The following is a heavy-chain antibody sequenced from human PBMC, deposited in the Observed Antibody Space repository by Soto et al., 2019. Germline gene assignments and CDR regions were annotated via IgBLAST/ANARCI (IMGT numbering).Heavy chain of an antibody. CDR3: ASQPHIVVVTATLYYYYGMDV. CDR2: IIPIFGTA. D-gene: IGHD2-21*02. CDR1: GGTFSSYA. V-gene: IGHV1-69*01. Sequence: QVQLVQSGAEVKKPGSSVKVSCKASGGTFSSYAISWVRQAPGQGLEWMGGIIPIFGTANYAQKFQGRVRITADESTSTAYMELSSLRSEDTAVYYCASQPHIVVVTATLYYYYGMDVWGQGTTVTVSS. J-gene: IGHJ6*02.